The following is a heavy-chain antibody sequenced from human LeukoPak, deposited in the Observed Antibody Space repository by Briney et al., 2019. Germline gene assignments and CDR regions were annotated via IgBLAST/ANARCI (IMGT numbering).Heavy chain of an antibody. Sequence: GGSLRLSCAASGFTFSSYAMHWVRQAPGKGLEWVAVISYDGSNKYYADPVKGRFTISRDNSKNTLYLQMNSLRAKDTAVYYCARWKIVVVVAATYNWFDPWGQGTLVTVSS. CDR1: GFTFSSYA. CDR2: ISYDGSNK. CDR3: ARWKIVVVVAATYNWFDP. D-gene: IGHD2-15*01. J-gene: IGHJ5*02. V-gene: IGHV3-30*04.